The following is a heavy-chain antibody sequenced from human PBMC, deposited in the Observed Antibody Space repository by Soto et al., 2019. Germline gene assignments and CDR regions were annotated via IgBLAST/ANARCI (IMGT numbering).Heavy chain of an antibody. D-gene: IGHD2-15*01. CDR1: GGSINTGGYY. CDR2: IYYSGDT. CDR3: ARGGDCSGGTCYLGYGLDV. V-gene: IGHV4-31*02. Sequence: SETLSLTCTVSGGSINTGGYYWNWIRQHPGKGLEWIGNIYYSGDTNYNPSLKSRVTISIDTSKNQFSLKVTSATAADTAVYFCARGGDCSGGTCYLGYGLDVWGQGTTVTVSS. J-gene: IGHJ6*02.